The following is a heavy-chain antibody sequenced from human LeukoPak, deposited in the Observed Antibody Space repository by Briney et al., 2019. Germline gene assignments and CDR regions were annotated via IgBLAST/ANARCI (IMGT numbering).Heavy chain of an antibody. V-gene: IGHV1-18*01. CDR1: GYTFTSYG. J-gene: IGHJ4*02. Sequence: ASVKVSCKASGYTFTSYGISWVRQAPGQGLEWMGWISAYNGNTNYAQKLQGRVTMTRNTSISTAYMELSSLRSEDTAVYYCARGLRITMVRGVIILGYWGQGTLVTVSS. CDR3: ARGLRITMVRGVIILGY. CDR2: ISAYNGNT. D-gene: IGHD3-10*01.